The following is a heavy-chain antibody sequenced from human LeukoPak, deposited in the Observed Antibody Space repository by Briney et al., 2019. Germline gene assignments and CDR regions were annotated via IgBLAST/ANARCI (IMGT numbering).Heavy chain of an antibody. J-gene: IGHJ3*02. Sequence: PGGSLRLSCAASGFTFSSYSMNWVRQAPGKGLEWVSSISSSSSYIYYADSVKGRFTISRDNAKNSLYLQMNSLRAEDTAVYYCAGDTWGYSYAFDIWGQGTMVTVSS. CDR1: GFTFSSYS. CDR3: AGDTWGYSYAFDI. D-gene: IGHD5-18*01. V-gene: IGHV3-21*01. CDR2: ISSSSSYI.